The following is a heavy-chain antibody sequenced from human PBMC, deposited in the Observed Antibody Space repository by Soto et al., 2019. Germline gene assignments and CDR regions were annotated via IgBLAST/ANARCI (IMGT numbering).Heavy chain of an antibody. D-gene: IGHD3-3*01. CDR2: INHTGGT. J-gene: IGHJ5*02. CDR3: ATRITVFGLLIPPFDP. Sequence: SETLSLTCAVYGGSVNGYYLNWIRQPPGKGLEWIGEINHTGGTHYNPSLKSRVTMSVDTSKNQFSLRLSSVTAADTAIYYCATRITVFGLLIPPFDPWGQGTQVTVSS. CDR1: GGSVNGYY. V-gene: IGHV4-34*01.